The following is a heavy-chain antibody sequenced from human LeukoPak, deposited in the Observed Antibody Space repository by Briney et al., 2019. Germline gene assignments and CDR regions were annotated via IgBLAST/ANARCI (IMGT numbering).Heavy chain of an antibody. D-gene: IGHD6-13*01. J-gene: IGHJ4*02. CDR1: GGSISSFY. V-gene: IGHV4-59*01. Sequence: SETLSLTCTVSGGSISSFYWSWIRQPPGKGLEWIGCIYYSGSTNYNPSLKSRVTISIDTSKNQFSLKLSSVTAADTAVYYCARGHIVAAGITYYFDYWGQGTLVTVSS. CDR3: ARGHIVAAGITYYFDY. CDR2: IYYSGST.